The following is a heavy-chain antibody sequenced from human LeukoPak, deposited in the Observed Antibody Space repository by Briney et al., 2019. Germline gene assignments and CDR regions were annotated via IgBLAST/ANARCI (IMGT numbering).Heavy chain of an antibody. V-gene: IGHV1-2*02. CDR2: INPDSGGT. Sequence: ASVTVSCTASGYTFTVYYMHWVRQAPGQGLEWMGWINPDSGGTNYAQKFQGRVTMTRDTSISTAYLELSRLRSDDTAVYYCASSQGDDAFDIWGQGTMVTVSS. J-gene: IGHJ3*02. CDR1: GYTFTVYY. CDR3: ASSQGDDAFDI.